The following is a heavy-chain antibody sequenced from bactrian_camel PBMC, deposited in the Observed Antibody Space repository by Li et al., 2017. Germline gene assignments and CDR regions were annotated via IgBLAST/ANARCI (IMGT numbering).Heavy chain of an antibody. CDR1: GFDFSAIT. CDR3: AKSNEGRILFILNY. J-gene: IGHJ4*01. CDR2: IDTTGSSA. V-gene: IGHV3S31*01. D-gene: IGHD8*01. Sequence: VQLVESGGGLVQPGGSLRLSCAASGFDFSAITMTWVRQAPGKGLEWVSDIDTTGSSAYYADSVKGRFTISRDNAKNILYLQLNNLKTEDTAMYYCAKSNEGRILFILNYWGQGTQVTVS.